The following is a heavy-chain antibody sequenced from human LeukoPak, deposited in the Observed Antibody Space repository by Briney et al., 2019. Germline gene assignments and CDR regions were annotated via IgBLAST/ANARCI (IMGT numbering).Heavy chain of an antibody. CDR1: GFTFSSYS. J-gene: IGHJ6*02. CDR3: ARERRVYYDFWSGYYTGIDYYYGMDV. Sequence: GGSLRLSCAASGFTFSSYSMNWVRQAPGKGLEWVSSISSSSSYIYYADSVKGRFTISRDNAKNSLYLQMNSLRAEDTAVYYCARERRVYYDFWSGYYTGIDYYYGMDVGGQGTTVTVSS. D-gene: IGHD3-3*01. V-gene: IGHV3-21*01. CDR2: ISSSSSYI.